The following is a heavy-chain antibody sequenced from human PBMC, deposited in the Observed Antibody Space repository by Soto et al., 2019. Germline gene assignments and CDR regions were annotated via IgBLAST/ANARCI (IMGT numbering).Heavy chain of an antibody. D-gene: IGHD6-6*01. Sequence: GGSLRLSCAASGFTFSNAWMSWVRQAPGKGLEWVGRIKSKTDGGTTDYAAPVKGRFTISRDDAKNTLYLQMNSLKTEDTAVYYGTTDEVPDSSSSHGMDVWGQGTTVTVSS. CDR2: IKSKTDGGTT. V-gene: IGHV3-15*01. CDR3: TTDEVPDSSSSHGMDV. J-gene: IGHJ6*02. CDR1: GFTFSNAW.